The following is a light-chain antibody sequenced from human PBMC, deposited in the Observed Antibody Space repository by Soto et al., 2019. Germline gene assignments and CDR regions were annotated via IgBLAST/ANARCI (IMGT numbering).Light chain of an antibody. J-gene: IGKJ1*01. CDR1: QDIGSC. V-gene: IGKV1-9*01. CDR3: QQYNSWPST. CDR2: AAS. Sequence: ILVTQSPAALSVSLEDRVTLTCRASQDIGSCLAWYQQKPGEAPKLLIYAASTLDGGIPGRFSGSGSGTEFTLTITSLQAEDFVVYYCQQYNSWPSTFGQGTKVDIK.